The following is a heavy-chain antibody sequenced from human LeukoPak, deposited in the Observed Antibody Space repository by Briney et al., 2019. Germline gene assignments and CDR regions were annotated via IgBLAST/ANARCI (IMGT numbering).Heavy chain of an antibody. D-gene: IGHD3-3*01. V-gene: IGHV4-4*02. CDR1: GGSVSSGTW. CDR2: IYHSGST. CDR3: VYHYGFSFDP. Sequence: PSGTLSLTCAISGGSVSSGTWWSWVRQPPEKGQEWIGQIYHSGSTNYNPSLKSRVAISIDKSKSQFSLELSSVTAADTAVYYCVYHYGFSFDPWGQGTLVTVSS. J-gene: IGHJ5*02.